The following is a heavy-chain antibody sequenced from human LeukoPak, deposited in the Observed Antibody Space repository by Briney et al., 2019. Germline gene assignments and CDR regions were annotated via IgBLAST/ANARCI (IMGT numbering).Heavy chain of an antibody. CDR1: DGSTTGYY. CDR2: VYYTGRT. V-gene: IGHV4-59*08. CDR3: ARVSLVVPAAMWNYFDY. J-gene: IGHJ4*02. Sequence: PSETLSLTCSVSDGSTTGYYWSWIRQPPGKGLEWIAYVYYTGRTLYNPSLESRVTISVDTSKTQFSLAVTSVTAADTAVYYCARVSLVVPAAMWNYFDYWGQGTLVTVSS. D-gene: IGHD2-2*01.